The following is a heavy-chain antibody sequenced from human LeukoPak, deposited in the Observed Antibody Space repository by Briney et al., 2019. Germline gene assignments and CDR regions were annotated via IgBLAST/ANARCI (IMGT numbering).Heavy chain of an antibody. CDR2: INAGNGNT. V-gene: IGHV1-3*03. CDR3: VRAGGVSPFDY. Sequence: AAVKVSCKASGYTFTSYALHWVRQAPGQRLEWMGWINAGNGNTKYSQEFQGRVTITRDTSASTAYMELSSLRSEDMAVYYCVRAGGVSPFDYWGQGTLVTVSS. J-gene: IGHJ4*02. D-gene: IGHD3-16*01. CDR1: GYTFTSYA.